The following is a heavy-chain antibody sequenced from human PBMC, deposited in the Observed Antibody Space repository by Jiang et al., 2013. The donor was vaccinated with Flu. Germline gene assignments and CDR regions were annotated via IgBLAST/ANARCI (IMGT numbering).Heavy chain of an antibody. Sequence: GAEVKKPGASVKVSCKASGYTFTSYYMHWVRQAPGQGLEWMGIINPSGGSTSYAQKFQGRVTMTRDTSTSTVYMELSSLRSEDTAVYYCARDHVLLWFGEQTYFDYWGQGTLVTVSS. V-gene: IGHV1-46*01. D-gene: IGHD3-10*01. CDR2: INPSGGST. CDR1: GYTFTSYY. CDR3: ARDHVLLWFGEQTYFDY. J-gene: IGHJ4*02.